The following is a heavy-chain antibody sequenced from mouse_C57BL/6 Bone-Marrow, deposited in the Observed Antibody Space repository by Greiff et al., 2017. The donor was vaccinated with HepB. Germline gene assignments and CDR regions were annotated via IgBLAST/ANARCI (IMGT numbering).Heavy chain of an antibody. J-gene: IGHJ4*01. D-gene: IGHD4-1*01. CDR3: ASTLGDAMDY. CDR1: GYTFTDYN. Sequence: VQLKESGPELVKPGASVKIPCKASGYTFTDYNMDWVKQSHGKSLEWIGDINPNNGGTIYNQKFKGKATLTVDKSSSTAYMELRSLTSEDTAVYYCASTLGDAMDYWGQGTSVTVSS. V-gene: IGHV1-18*01. CDR2: INPNNGGT.